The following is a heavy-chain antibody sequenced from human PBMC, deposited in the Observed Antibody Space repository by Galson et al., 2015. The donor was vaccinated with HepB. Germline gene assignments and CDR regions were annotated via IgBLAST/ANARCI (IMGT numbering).Heavy chain of an antibody. V-gene: IGHV3-23*01. CDR2: ISSSGDNT. J-gene: IGHJ4*02. D-gene: IGHD1-20*01. CDR3: AKRSNNLNDRSLDY. CDR1: GFTFSSYD. Sequence: SLRLSCAASGFTFSSYDMTWVRQAPGKGLEWVSFISSSGDNTYYADSVEGRLTISRDNSKNTLHLQMNSLRAEDTAIYYCAKRSNNLNDRSLDYWGRGTLVTVSS.